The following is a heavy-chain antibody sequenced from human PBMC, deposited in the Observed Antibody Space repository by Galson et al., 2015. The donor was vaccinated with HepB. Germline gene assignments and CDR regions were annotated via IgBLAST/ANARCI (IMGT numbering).Heavy chain of an antibody. V-gene: IGHV1-3*01. Sequence: SVKVSCKASGYTFTSYAMHWVRQAPGQRLEWMGWINAGNGNTKYSQKFQGRVTITRDTSASTAYMELSSLRSEDTAVYYCARVRAGYSYGRPYFDYWGQGTLATVSS. CDR2: INAGNGNT. D-gene: IGHD5-18*01. CDR3: ARVRAGYSYGRPYFDY. CDR1: GYTFTSYA. J-gene: IGHJ4*02.